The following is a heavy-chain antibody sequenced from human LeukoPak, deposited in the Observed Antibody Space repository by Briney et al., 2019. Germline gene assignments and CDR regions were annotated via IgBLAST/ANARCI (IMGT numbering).Heavy chain of an antibody. V-gene: IGHV3-43*02. CDR3: AKDIGGYSYAADY. Sequence: PGGSLRLSCAASGFTFDDYAMHWVRHAPGKGLEWVSLISGDGGRTYYADSVKGRFTISRDNGKNSLYLQMNSLRTEDTALYYCAKDIGGYSYAADYWGQGTLVTVSS. J-gene: IGHJ4*02. CDR1: GFTFDDYA. CDR2: ISGDGGRT. D-gene: IGHD5-18*01.